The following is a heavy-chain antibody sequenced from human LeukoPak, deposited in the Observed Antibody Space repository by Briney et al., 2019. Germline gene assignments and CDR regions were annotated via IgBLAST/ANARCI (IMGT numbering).Heavy chain of an antibody. Sequence: GGSLRLSCAASGFIVSGDFMSWVRQAPGKGLEWVSVIYSDGSTYYADSVKGRFTISRDNSKNTLYLQMNSLRAEDTAVYYCARDRMDYYDSSGYFDYWGQGTLVTVSS. CDR2: IYSDGST. CDR1: GFIVSGDF. V-gene: IGHV3-66*02. J-gene: IGHJ4*02. CDR3: ARDRMDYYDSSGYFDY. D-gene: IGHD3-22*01.